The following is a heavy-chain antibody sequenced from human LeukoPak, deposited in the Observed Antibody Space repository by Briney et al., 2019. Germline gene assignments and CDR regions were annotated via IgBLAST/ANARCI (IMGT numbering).Heavy chain of an antibody. CDR2: IYSGGST. Sequence: GGSLRLSCAASGFTVSSNYMSWVRQAPGKGLEWVSVIYSGGSTYYADSVKGRLTISRDNSMNTLYLQMNRLRAEDTAVYYCARKYAGSYGHFDYWGQGTLVTVSS. CDR3: ARKYAGSYGHFDY. J-gene: IGHJ4*02. D-gene: IGHD1-26*01. V-gene: IGHV3-53*01. CDR1: GFTVSSNY.